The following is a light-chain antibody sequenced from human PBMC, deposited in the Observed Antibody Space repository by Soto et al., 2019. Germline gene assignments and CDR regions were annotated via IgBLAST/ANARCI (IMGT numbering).Light chain of an antibody. J-gene: IGLJ2*01. CDR1: SSDVSGYNY. V-gene: IGLV2-8*01. Sequence: QSALTQPPSASGSPGQSVTISCTGTSSDVSGYNYVSWYQQHPGKAPKLMISEVSKRPSGVPDRFSGSKSGNTASLTVSGLQAEDEADYYCSSFAGNNNLVFGGGTKVTV. CDR3: SSFAGNNNLV. CDR2: EVS.